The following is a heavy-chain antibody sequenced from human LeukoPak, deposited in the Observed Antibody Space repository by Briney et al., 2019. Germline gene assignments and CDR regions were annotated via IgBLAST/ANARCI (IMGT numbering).Heavy chain of an antibody. Sequence: LSETLSLTCTVSGASMNKYYWSWIRQPPGQGLEWIGYIHYWVNHIYSPFLKSRLTIPVYMSNNQFSLCLTSVTAADTAVYYCARRSDLWSGFRSDYYYMDVWGNGTTVIVSS. D-gene: IGHD3-3*01. J-gene: IGHJ6*03. CDR2: IHYWVNH. CDR3: ARRSDLWSGFRSDYYYMDV. V-gene: IGHV4-59*08. CDR1: GASMNKYY.